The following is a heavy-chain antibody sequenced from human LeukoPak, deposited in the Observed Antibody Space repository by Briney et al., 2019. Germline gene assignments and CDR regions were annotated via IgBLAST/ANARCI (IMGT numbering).Heavy chain of an antibody. D-gene: IGHD2-21*02. CDR2: ISYDGSNK. CDR3: TSWGDTTAEYFQR. V-gene: IGHV3-30*03. Sequence: PGGSLRLSCAASGFTFSSYGMHWVRQAPGKGLEWVAVISYDGSNKYYTGSVKGRFTISRDNSKNTLYLQMNSLRVEDMAVYYCTSWGDTTAEYFQRWGQGTLVTVSS. J-gene: IGHJ1*01. CDR1: GFTFSSYG.